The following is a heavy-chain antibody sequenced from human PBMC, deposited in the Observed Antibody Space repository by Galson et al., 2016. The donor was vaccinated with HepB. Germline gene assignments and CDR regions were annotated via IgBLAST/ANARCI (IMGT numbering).Heavy chain of an antibody. D-gene: IGHD5-12*01. V-gene: IGHV1-69*13. CDR1: GVTFTNYA. J-gene: IGHJ6*02. CDR2: VNPVLNTA. CDR3: ARVTATRNFHYGMDV. Sequence: SVKVSCKASGVTFTNYAISWVRQAPGQGLEWMGGVNPVLNTANFAQKFQGRVTITADESTSTAYMEVSSLRSEDTAVYYCARVTATRNFHYGMDVWGQGTTVTVSS.